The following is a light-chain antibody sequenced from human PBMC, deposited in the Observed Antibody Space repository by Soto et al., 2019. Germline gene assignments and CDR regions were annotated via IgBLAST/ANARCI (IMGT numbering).Light chain of an antibody. CDR2: DVT. CDR3: SSYTGAGTLGV. J-gene: IGLJ2*01. CDR1: SSDVGGYDY. Sequence: QSALTQPASVAGSPGQSITISCTGSSSDVGGYDYVSWYQQHPGKAPKLMVYDVTVRPSGVSNRFSGSKSGNTASLTISGLQAEDVADYYCSSYTGAGTLGVFGGGTKLTVL. V-gene: IGLV2-14*01.